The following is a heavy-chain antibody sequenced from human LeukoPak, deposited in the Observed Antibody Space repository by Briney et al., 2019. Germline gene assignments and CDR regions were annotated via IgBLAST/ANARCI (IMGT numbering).Heavy chain of an antibody. J-gene: IGHJ5*02. V-gene: IGHV1-46*01. D-gene: IGHD3-10*01. CDR1: GYTFTSYY. Sequence: GASVKVSCKASGYTFTSYYMHWVRQPPGQGLEWMGIINPSGGSTSYAQKFQGRVTMTRDTSMSTVYMELSSLRSEDTAVYYCARVDAMVRGVIFGFDPWGQGTLVTVSS. CDR2: INPSGGST. CDR3: ARVDAMVRGVIFGFDP.